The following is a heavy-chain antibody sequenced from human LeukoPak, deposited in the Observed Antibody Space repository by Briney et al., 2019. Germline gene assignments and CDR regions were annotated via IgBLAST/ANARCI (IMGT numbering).Heavy chain of an antibody. J-gene: IGHJ5*02. V-gene: IGHV4-34*01. Sequence: SSETLSLTCTVSGGSISGYYWSWIRQPPGKGLEWIGEINHDGSTNYNPSLKSRVTISVDTSKNQFSLKVSSVTAADTAVYYCARGPRRERPRNWFDPWGQGTLVTVSS. CDR2: INHDGST. CDR1: GGSISGYY. CDR3: ARGPRRERPRNWFDP. D-gene: IGHD6-6*01.